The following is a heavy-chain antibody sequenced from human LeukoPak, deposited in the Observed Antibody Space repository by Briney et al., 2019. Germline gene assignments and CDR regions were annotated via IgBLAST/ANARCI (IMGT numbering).Heavy chain of an antibody. CDR1: GGTFSSYA. V-gene: IGHV1-69*04. D-gene: IGHD3-9*01. J-gene: IGHJ4*02. CDR2: IIPILGIA. Sequence: VASVKVSCKASGGTFSSYAISWVRQAPGQGLEWMGRIIPILGIANYAQKFQGGVTITADKSTSTAYMELSSLRSEDTAVYYCARDVQEYYDILDDKRDYWGQGTLVTVSS. CDR3: ARDVQEYYDILDDKRDY.